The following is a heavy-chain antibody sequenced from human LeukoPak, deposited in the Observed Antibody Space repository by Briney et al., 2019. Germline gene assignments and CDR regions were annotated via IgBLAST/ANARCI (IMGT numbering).Heavy chain of an antibody. D-gene: IGHD6-19*01. Sequence: GESLKISCQTSGYIFTDYWIGWVRQMPGKGLEWMAIIYCDGSKTIYSPSFQTQVTISVDKSTNTAYLQWTSLKASDTAMYYCARQNIAVTRRGYDYWGQGTLVTVSS. CDR3: ARQNIAVTRRGYDY. CDR2: IYCDGSKT. V-gene: IGHV5-51*01. J-gene: IGHJ4*02. CDR1: GYIFTDYW.